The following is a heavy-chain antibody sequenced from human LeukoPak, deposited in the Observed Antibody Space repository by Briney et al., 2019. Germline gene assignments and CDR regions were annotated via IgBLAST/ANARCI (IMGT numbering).Heavy chain of an antibody. J-gene: IGHJ4*02. V-gene: IGHV4-39*01. CDR1: GGSVSSSSYY. Sequence: SETLSLTCTVSGGSVSSSSYYWGWIRQPPGKGLEWIGSIYYSGSTYYNPPLKSRVTISVDTSKNQFSLKLSSVTAADTAVYYCARQELLPDYWGQGTLVTVSS. CDR3: ARQELLPDY. CDR2: IYYSGST. D-gene: IGHD1-7*01.